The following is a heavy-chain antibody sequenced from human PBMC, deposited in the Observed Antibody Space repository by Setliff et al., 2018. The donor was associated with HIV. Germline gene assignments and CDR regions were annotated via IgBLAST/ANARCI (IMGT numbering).Heavy chain of an antibody. V-gene: IGHV1-46*01. D-gene: IGHD6-19*01. Sequence: GASVKVSCKASGYTFTSYYMHWVRQAPGQGLEWMGIINPSGGSTSHAQKFQGRVTMTRDKSTSTVYMELSSLRSEDTAVYYCAREGIAVVGTEGHNWFDPWGQGTLVTVSS. CDR1: GYTFTSYY. CDR2: INPSGGST. J-gene: IGHJ5*02. CDR3: AREGIAVVGTEGHNWFDP.